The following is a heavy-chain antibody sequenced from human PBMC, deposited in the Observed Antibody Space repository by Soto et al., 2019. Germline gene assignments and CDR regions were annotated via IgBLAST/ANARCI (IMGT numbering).Heavy chain of an antibody. J-gene: IGHJ5*02. CDR1: CGSISSGGYY. CDR2: IYYGGST. V-gene: IGHV4-31*03. CDR3: ARAGRYYYDSSGYYGVNWFDP. Sequence: PSETLSLTCTVSCGSISSGGYYWSWIRQHPGKGLEWIGYIYYGGSTYYNRSLKSRVTISVDTSKNQFSLKLSSVTAADTAVYYCARAGRYYYDSSGYYGVNWFDPWGQGTLVTVSS. D-gene: IGHD3-22*01.